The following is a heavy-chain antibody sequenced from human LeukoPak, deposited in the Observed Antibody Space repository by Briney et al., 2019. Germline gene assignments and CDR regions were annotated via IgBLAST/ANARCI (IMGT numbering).Heavy chain of an antibody. CDR3: AGAAQYTGSFDN. J-gene: IGHJ4*02. CDR1: GFTFSTFE. V-gene: IGHV3-48*03. D-gene: IGHD1-26*01. CDR2: ISDSGSTI. Sequence: GGSLRLSCAAPGFTFSTFEMTWVRQAPGKGLEWLSYISDSGSTIKDADSVKGRFTISRDNAKNSLYLQMNSLRAEDTAVYYCAGAAQYTGSFDNWGQGTLVTVSA.